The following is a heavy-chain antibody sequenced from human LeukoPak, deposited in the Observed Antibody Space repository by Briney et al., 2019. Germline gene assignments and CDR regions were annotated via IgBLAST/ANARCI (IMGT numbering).Heavy chain of an antibody. Sequence: GGSLRLSCAASGFTFDDYAMHWVRQAPGKGLEWVSLISGDGGPTYYADSVKGRFTISRDNSKNSLYLRMNSLRTEDTALYYCAKDIRSRIVVVVAATFDIWGQGTMVTVSS. CDR3: AKDIRSRIVVVVAATFDI. J-gene: IGHJ3*02. CDR1: GFTFDDYA. V-gene: IGHV3-43*02. D-gene: IGHD2-15*01. CDR2: ISGDGGPT.